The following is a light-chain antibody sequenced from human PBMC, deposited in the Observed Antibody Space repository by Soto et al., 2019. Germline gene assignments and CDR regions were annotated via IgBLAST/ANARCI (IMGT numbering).Light chain of an antibody. CDR2: GVN. Sequence: QSVLTQPPSASGSPGQSVTISCTGTSSDVGGYTLVSWYQQHPGKTPKLIIYGVNKRPSGVPDRFSGSKSGNTASLTISGLQAEDEADYYCSSYTSSSTLVFGTGTKVTVL. CDR1: SSDVGGYTL. V-gene: IGLV2-18*02. CDR3: SSYTSSSTLV. J-gene: IGLJ1*01.